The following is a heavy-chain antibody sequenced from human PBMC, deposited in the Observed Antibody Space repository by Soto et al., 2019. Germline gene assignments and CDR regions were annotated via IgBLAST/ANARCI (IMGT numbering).Heavy chain of an antibody. D-gene: IGHD1-26*01. CDR3: ARVPQVGAVRGMDV. J-gene: IGHJ6*02. V-gene: IGHV3-21*01. Sequence: PGGSLRLSCAASGFTFSSYSMNWVRQAPGKGLEWVSSISSSSSYIYYADSVKGRFTISRDNAKNSLYLQMNSLRAEDTAVYYCARVPQVGAVRGMDVWGQGTKVTVSS. CDR1: GFTFSSYS. CDR2: ISSSSSYI.